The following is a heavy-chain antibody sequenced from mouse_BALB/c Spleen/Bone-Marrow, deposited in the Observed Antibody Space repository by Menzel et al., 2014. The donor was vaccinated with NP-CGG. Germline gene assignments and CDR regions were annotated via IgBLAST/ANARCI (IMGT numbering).Heavy chain of an antibody. Sequence: EAERVVFGGGLVQPGGSRQLSCGASGFPFTSFGMHWVRQAPATGLEWVAYTSSGSSTTYYSDPVKGRFTISRDNPKHTLFLQMTSLSSEDAAMYYCARSGIGYYYGSNSYAMDYWGQGTSVTVSS. J-gene: IGHJ4*01. CDR3: ARSGIGYYYGSNSYAMDY. V-gene: IGHV5-17*02. CDR2: TSSGSSTT. CDR1: GFPFTSFG. D-gene: IGHD1-1*01.